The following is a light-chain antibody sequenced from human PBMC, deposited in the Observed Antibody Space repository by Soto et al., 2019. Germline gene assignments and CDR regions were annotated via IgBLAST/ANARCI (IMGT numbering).Light chain of an antibody. CDR3: QQYNNWPIT. Sequence: DIQMTQSPSTLSASVGDRVTITCRASQSISSWLAWYQQKPGKAPKLLIYDASSLESGVPSRFSGSGYGTEFTLTISSLQSEDFAVYYCQQYNNWPITFGQGTKVDIK. V-gene: IGKV1-5*01. CDR2: DAS. J-gene: IGKJ1*01. CDR1: QSISSW.